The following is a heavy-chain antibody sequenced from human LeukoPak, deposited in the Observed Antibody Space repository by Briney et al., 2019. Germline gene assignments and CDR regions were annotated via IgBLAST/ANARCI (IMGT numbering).Heavy chain of an antibody. CDR3: AEINLVEEGGRFVNWLGP. V-gene: IGHV1-69*05. CDR2: ITDMFRTG. CDR1: GGIFRSYG. J-gene: IGHJ5*02. D-gene: IGHD1-26*01. Sequence: SVKVSCKASGGIFRSYGVSWVRQAPGQGLEWMGGITDMFRTGNYAQKFQGRVTITTDESTRTAYMELSSLTFEDTAVYYCAEINLVEEGGRFVNWLGPWGQGTLVTVSS.